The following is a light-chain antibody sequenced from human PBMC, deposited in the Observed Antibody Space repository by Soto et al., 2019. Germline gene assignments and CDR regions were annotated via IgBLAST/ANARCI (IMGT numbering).Light chain of an antibody. CDR3: QQRSNWPPTWT. J-gene: IGKJ1*01. Sequence: EIVLTQSPATLSLSPGERATLSCRASQSVRSYLAWYQQKPGQAPRLLIYDASKRATGIPARFSGSGSGTDFTLTISSLEAEDFAVYDCQQRSNWPPTWTFGQGTKVEIK. CDR2: DAS. CDR1: QSVRSY. V-gene: IGKV3-11*01.